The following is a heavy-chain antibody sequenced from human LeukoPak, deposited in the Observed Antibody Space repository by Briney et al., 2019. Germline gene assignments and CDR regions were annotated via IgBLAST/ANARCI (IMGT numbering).Heavy chain of an antibody. Sequence: PGGSLRLSCAASGFTFSSYGMSWVRQAPGKGLEWVSAISGSGDSTYYADSVKGRFTISRDNSKNTLYLQMNSLRAEDTAVYYCAKSPVRYFDWLSGVYFDYWGQGTLVTVSS. D-gene: IGHD3-9*01. CDR1: GFTFSSYG. CDR3: AKSPVRYFDWLSGVYFDY. V-gene: IGHV3-23*01. CDR2: ISGSGDST. J-gene: IGHJ4*02.